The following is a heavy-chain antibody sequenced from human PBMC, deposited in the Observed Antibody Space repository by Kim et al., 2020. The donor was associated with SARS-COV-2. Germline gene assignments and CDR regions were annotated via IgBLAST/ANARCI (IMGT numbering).Heavy chain of an antibody. Sequence: SETLSLTCTVSGGSISSYYWSWIRHPPGKGLEWVGYIYISGSTSYNPSLTLRVTISVDTSKNQSSLKLSTVTAADTAVYYCARATTRVYCSGGSCYSAFDSWGEGALVTVSS. CDR2: IYISGST. CDR1: GGSISSYY. V-gene: IGHV4-59*13. D-gene: IGHD2-15*01. J-gene: IGHJ4*02. CDR3: ARATTRVYCSGGSCYSAFDS.